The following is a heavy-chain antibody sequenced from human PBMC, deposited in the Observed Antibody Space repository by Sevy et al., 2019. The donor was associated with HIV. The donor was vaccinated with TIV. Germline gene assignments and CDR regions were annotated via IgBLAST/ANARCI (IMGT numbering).Heavy chain of an antibody. Sequence: GGSLRLSCAASGFTFSSYAMSWVRQAPGKGLEWVSAISGSGGSTYYADSVKGRFTTSRDNSKNTLFLQMDSLRVEDTAVYNCAKGRVLSRLGEDQFYFDYWGQGTLVTVSS. V-gene: IGHV3-23*01. J-gene: IGHJ4*02. CDR2: ISGSGGST. CDR1: GFTFSSYA. D-gene: IGHD3-16*01. CDR3: AKGRVLSRLGEDQFYFDY.